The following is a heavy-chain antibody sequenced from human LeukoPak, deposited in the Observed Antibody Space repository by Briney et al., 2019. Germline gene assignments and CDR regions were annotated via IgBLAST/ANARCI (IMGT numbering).Heavy chain of an antibody. CDR1: GFTFSSYA. D-gene: IGHD3-9*01. CDR2: ISYDGSNK. V-gene: IGHV3-30-3*01. CDR3: ARDAPPYYDILTGLIGY. Sequence: PGGSLRLSCAASGFTFSSYAMHWVRQAPGKGLEWVAVISYDGSNKYYADSVKGRITISRDNSKNTLYLQMNSLRAEDTAVYYCARDAPPYYDILTGLIGYWGQGTLVTVSS. J-gene: IGHJ4*02.